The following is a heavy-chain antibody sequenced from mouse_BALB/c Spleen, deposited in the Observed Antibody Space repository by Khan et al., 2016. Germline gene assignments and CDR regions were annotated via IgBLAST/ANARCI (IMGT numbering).Heavy chain of an antibody. J-gene: IGHJ4*01. CDR3: ARDLLWYAMDY. CDR1: GYAFTSYN. Sequence: EVQLQESGPELVKPGASVKVSCKASGYAFTSYNMYWAKQSHGKSLEWIGYIDPYNGGTNYNQKFKGKATLTVDKSYSTAFMHLNSLTSEDSAVYYCARDLLWYAMDYWGQGTSVTVSS. D-gene: IGHD2-1*01. V-gene: IGHV1S135*01. CDR2: IDPYNGGT.